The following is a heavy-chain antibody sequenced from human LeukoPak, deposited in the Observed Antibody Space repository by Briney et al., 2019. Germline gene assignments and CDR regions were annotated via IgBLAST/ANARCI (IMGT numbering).Heavy chain of an antibody. CDR2: IYYSGST. Sequence: PSETLSLTCSVSGGSINNYWWSWIRQHPGKGLEWIGYIYYSGSTYYNPSLKSRVTISVDTSKNQFSLKLSSVTAADTAVYYCARAAESSGPYYFDYWGQGTLVTVSS. J-gene: IGHJ4*02. CDR3: ARAAESSGPYYFDY. CDR1: GGSINNYW. V-gene: IGHV4-59*06. D-gene: IGHD3-22*01.